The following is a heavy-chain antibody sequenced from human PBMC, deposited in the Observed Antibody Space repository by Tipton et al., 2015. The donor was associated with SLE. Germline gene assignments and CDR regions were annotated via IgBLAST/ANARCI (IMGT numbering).Heavy chain of an antibody. J-gene: IGHJ4*02. CDR1: GASLSGSLYY. V-gene: IGHV4-61*01. D-gene: IGHD6-19*01. CDR3: ARTPGSGWQYYFDY. CDR2: VDYIGST. Sequence: TLSLTCTVSGASLSGSLYYWNWIRQSPGKGLEWIGYVDYIGSTNYNPSLKSRLTILVHRYKNQFSLKLSSVTAADTAVYFCARTPGSGWQYYFDYWGQGTLVTVSS.